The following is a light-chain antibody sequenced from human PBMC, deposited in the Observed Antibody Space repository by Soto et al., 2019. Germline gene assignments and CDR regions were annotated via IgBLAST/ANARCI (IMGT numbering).Light chain of an antibody. CDR3: QTYNIDPALT. CDR2: AAS. CDR1: QAIRNY. J-gene: IGKJ4*01. V-gene: IGKV1-27*01. Sequence: DIQVTQSPSSLSASIGDRVTITCRASQAIRNYVAWYQQKPGKVPKLLIYAASSLQSGVSSRFSGSGSGTDFTLAISSLQPEDVATYYCQTYNIDPALTFGGGTKVQI.